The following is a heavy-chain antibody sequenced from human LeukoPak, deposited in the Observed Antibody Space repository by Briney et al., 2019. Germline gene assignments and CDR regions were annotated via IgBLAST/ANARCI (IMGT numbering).Heavy chain of an antibody. Sequence: GGSLRLSCAASGFTFSSYAMSWVRQAPGKGLEWVSAISGSGGSTYYADSVKGRFTISRDNSKNTLYLQMNSLRAEDTAVYYCAKQGPYSSSWYVLGYFDYWGQGTLVTVSS. CDR1: GFTFSSYA. V-gene: IGHV3-23*01. J-gene: IGHJ4*02. D-gene: IGHD6-13*01. CDR2: ISGSGGST. CDR3: AKQGPYSSSWYVLGYFDY.